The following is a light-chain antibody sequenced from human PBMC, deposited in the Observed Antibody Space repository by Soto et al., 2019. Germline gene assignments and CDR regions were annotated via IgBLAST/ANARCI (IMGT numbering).Light chain of an antibody. J-gene: IGKJ5*01. CDR1: RSVRSY. Sequence: EIVLTQSPATLSLSPGERATLSCRASRSVRSYLAWYQQKPCQAPRLLIYDASNRAAGIPARFSGSGSETDFTLTISNLEPEDFAVYYWQQRYAWPPINFGQGTRLEIK. V-gene: IGKV3-11*01. CDR2: DAS. CDR3: QQRYAWPPIN.